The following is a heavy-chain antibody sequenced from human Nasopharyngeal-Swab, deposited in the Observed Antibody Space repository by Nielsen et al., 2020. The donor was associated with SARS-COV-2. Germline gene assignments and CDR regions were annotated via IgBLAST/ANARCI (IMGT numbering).Heavy chain of an antibody. CDR2: INQSGST. CDR1: GGSFSGYY. J-gene: IGHJ5*02. D-gene: IGHD1-26*01. Sequence: LTLSCAVSGGSFSGYYWSWIRQPPGKGLEWLGEINQSGSTNYNPTLKSRVTISVDTAKNHFSPKMSPVTAADTAVYYCARARELRPWGQGTLVTVSS. CDR3: ARARELRP. V-gene: IGHV4-34*01.